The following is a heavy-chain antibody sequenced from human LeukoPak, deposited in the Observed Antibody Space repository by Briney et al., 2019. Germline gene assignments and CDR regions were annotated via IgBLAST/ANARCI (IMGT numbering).Heavy chain of an antibody. CDR3: ARYNYSSGSYSDYHY. J-gene: IGHJ4*02. CDR1: GGALRSGAYY. D-gene: IGHD3-10*01. CDR2: IYYDGSI. Sequence: PSQTLSLTCALSGGALRSGAYYWSWIRPHARKGLEWIGYIYYDGSIYNNPSLKRRVTISVDASQNQFSLKLSSVTAADTAVYYCARYNYSSGSYSDYHYWGQGTLVTVSS. V-gene: IGHV4-31*02.